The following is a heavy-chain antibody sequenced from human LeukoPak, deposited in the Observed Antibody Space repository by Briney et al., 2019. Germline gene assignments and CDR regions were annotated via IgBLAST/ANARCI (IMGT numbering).Heavy chain of an antibody. CDR3: AKDHPAMVYYFDY. CDR1: GLTFSSFS. V-gene: IGHV3-21*04. D-gene: IGHD5-18*01. CDR2: INTVASYI. Sequence: PGGSLRLSCAASGLTFSSFSFNWVRQGPGKGLEWVSSINTVASYIYYADSVKGRFTISRDNAKNSLYLQMNSLRAKDTAVYYCAKDHPAMVYYFDYWGQGTLVTVSS. J-gene: IGHJ4*02.